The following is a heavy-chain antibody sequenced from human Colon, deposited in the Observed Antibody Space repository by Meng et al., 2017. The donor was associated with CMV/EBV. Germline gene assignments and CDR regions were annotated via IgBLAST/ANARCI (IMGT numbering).Heavy chain of an antibody. Sequence: GESLKISCAASGFTFNDYFMAWIRQAPGRGLEWISYISDTGSFIYYADSVRGRFTISRDNAKSSVFLQMNNLRVDDTAVYFCARGIGDFFDSSNYPDSWGPGTLVTVS. CDR2: ISDTGSFI. V-gene: IGHV3-11*01. CDR3: ARGIGDFFDSSNYPDS. CDR1: GFTFNDYF. J-gene: IGHJ4*02. D-gene: IGHD3-22*01.